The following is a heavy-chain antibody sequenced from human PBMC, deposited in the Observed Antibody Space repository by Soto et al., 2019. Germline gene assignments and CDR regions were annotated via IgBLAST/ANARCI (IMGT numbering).Heavy chain of an antibody. J-gene: IGHJ6*02. CDR1: GGSITRGGFY. V-gene: IGHV4-31*03. Sequence: SETLSLTCTVSGGSITRGGFYWSWICKHPGKGLEWIGYLYYSGSTYYNPSLRSRVTISVDTPKNQASLQLSAVTAADTAVYYCARLRGAEIVGATPHYYFYYGMDVWGQGTTGTGSS. CDR3: ARLRGAEIVGATPHYYFYYGMDV. D-gene: IGHD1-26*01. CDR2: LYYSGST.